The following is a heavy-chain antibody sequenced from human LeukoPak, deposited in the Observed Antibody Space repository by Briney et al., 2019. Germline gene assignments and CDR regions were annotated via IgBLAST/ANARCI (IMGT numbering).Heavy chain of an antibody. CDR2: IRYDGSNK. J-gene: IGHJ3*02. D-gene: IGHD3-9*01. Sequence: PGRTLRLSCAASGFTFSSYGMLWVRQAPGKGLVGVAFIRYDGSNKYYADSVKGRFTISRDNSKNTRYLKMNSLRAEDTAVYYCAKEYNVLRYFDWLSENDDAFDIWGQGTMVTVSS. CDR1: GFTFSSYG. CDR3: AKEYNVLRYFDWLSENDDAFDI. V-gene: IGHV3-30*02.